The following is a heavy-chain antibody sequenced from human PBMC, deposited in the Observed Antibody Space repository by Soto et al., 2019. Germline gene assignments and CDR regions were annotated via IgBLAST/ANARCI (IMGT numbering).Heavy chain of an antibody. D-gene: IGHD6-19*01. V-gene: IGHV1-8*01. Sequence: QVQLVQSGAEVKKPGASVKVSCKASGYTFTSYDINWVRQATGQGLEWMGWMNPNSGNTGYAQKFQGRVTMTRNTSRSTAYVELRGLGSEDTAVYYCARALGSGWFVTRSYYGRDVWGQGTTVTVSS. CDR2: MNPNSGNT. J-gene: IGHJ6*02. CDR1: GYTFTSYD. CDR3: ARALGSGWFVTRSYYGRDV.